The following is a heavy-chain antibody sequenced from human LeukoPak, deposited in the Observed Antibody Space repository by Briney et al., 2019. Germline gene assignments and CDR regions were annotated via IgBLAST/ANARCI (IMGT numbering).Heavy chain of an antibody. V-gene: IGHV3-13*01. CDR2: IGTAGDT. D-gene: IGHD2-21*01. J-gene: IGHJ4*02. Sequence: GGSLRLSCAASGFTFSSYDMHWVRQATGKGLEWVSAIGTAGDTYYPGSVKGRFTISRENAKNSLYLQMNSLRAEDTAVYYCAKDPATYGRGAVDQWGQGTLVTVSA. CDR3: AKDPATYGRGAVDQ. CDR1: GFTFSSYD.